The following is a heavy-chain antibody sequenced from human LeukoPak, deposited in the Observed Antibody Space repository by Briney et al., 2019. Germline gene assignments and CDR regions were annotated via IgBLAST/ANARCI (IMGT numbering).Heavy chain of an antibody. J-gene: IGHJ4*02. Sequence: GESLKISCKGSGRSFTSYWIGWVRQMPGKGLGWMGIIYPGDSDTRYSPSFQGQVTMSADKSISTAYLQWSSLKASDTAMYYCARADFYDSSAYPDYWGQGTLVTVSS. V-gene: IGHV5-51*01. CDR2: IYPGDSDT. D-gene: IGHD3-22*01. CDR1: GRSFTSYW. CDR3: ARADFYDSSAYPDY.